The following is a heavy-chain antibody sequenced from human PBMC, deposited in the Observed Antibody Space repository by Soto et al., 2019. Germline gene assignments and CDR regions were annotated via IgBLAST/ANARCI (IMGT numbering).Heavy chain of an antibody. CDR1: GGSISSYY. CDR2: IYYSGST. Sequence: SETLSLTYTVSGGSISSYYWSWIRQPPGKGLEWIGYIYYSGSTNYNPSLKSRVTISVDTSKNQFSLKLSSVTAADTAVYYCARVESGSYFDYRGQGTLVTVSS. V-gene: IGHV4-59*01. D-gene: IGHD1-26*01. CDR3: ARVESGSYFDY. J-gene: IGHJ4*02.